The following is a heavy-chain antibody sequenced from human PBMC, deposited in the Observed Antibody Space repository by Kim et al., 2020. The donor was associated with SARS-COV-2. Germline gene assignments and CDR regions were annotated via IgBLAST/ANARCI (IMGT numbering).Heavy chain of an antibody. J-gene: IGHJ4*02. D-gene: IGHD3-3*01. CDR3: ARDGDPIWSGYRPPYFDY. CDR2: INPNSGGT. V-gene: IGHV1-2*04. CDR1: GYTFTGYY. Sequence: ASVKVSCKASGYTFTGYYMHWVRQAPGLGLEWMGWINPNSGGTNYAQKFQGWVTMTRDTSISTAYMELSRLRSDDTAVYYCARDGDPIWSGYRPPYFDYWGQGTLVTVSS.